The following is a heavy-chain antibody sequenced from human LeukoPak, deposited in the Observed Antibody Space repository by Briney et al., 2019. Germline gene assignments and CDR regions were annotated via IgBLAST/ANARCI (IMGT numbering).Heavy chain of an antibody. D-gene: IGHD3-22*01. CDR3: ARGFVYDSSGPYIDY. V-gene: IGHV3-7*04. J-gene: IGHJ4*02. Sequence: GGSLRLSCAASGFTFSSYWMSWVRQAPGKGLEWVANINQDGSEKYYVDSVKGRFTISRDNAKNSLYLQMNSLRAEDTAVYFCARGFVYDSSGPYIDYWGQGTLVTVSS. CDR2: INQDGSEK. CDR1: GFTFSSYW.